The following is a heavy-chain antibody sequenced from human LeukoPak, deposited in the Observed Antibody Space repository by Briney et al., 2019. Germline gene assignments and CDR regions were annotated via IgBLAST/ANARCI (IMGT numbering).Heavy chain of an antibody. CDR2: INPSGGST. Sequence: ASVKVSCKASGYNFTRNYMHWVRQAPGQGLEWMGIINPSGGSTSYAQKFQGRVTMTRDTSTSTVYMELSRLRSEDTAVYYCARLSSSSWSAYWGQGTLVTVSS. CDR3: ARLSSSSWSAY. D-gene: IGHD6-13*01. CDR1: GYNFTRNY. J-gene: IGHJ4*02. V-gene: IGHV1-46*01.